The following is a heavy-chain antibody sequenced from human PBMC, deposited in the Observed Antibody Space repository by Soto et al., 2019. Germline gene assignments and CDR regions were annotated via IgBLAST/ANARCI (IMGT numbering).Heavy chain of an antibody. CDR2: ISTRSDV. D-gene: IGHD6-13*01. Sequence: GGSLRLSCTASEFSLSTYSMNWVRQAPGKGLEWVSSISTRSDVYYADSVKGRFTIARDNAKNSLSLQMNSLSAEDTAVYYCARTPPIAAAGTYYFDYWGQGTLVTVSS. J-gene: IGHJ4*02. CDR1: EFSLSTYS. CDR3: ARTPPIAAAGTYYFDY. V-gene: IGHV3-21*01.